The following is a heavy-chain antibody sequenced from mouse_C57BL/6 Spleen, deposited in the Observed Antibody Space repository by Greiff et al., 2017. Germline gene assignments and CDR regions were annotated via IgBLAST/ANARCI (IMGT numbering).Heavy chain of an antibody. CDR1: GFTFSSYA. CDR3: ASDYRMTPEYFDG. D-gene: IGHD2-13*01. V-gene: IGHV5-9*01. Sequence: EVQLVESGGGLVKPGGSLKLSCAASGFTFSSYAMHWVRQTPEKGLAWVASISGGSGNTYYPDTVKGRFTISRDNAKNTLYLQMSSLRSEDTALYYCASDYRMTPEYFDGWGTGTTVTVSS. CDR2: ISGGSGNT. J-gene: IGHJ1*03.